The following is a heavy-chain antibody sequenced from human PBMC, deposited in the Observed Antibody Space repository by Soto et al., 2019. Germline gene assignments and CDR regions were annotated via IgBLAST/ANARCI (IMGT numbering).Heavy chain of an antibody. V-gene: IGHV4-38-2*02. CDR3: ARQDRVVAEGRWFDP. Sequence: SETLSLTCTVSGYSISSGYHWACIRQPPGKGLEWLGSVHYSGNTYYNPSLKSRLTISVDKSKNQFSLNLSSVTAADTAVYYCARQDRVVAEGRWFDPWGQGTLVTVSS. J-gene: IGHJ5*02. D-gene: IGHD2-15*01. CDR2: VHYSGNT. CDR1: GYSISSGYH.